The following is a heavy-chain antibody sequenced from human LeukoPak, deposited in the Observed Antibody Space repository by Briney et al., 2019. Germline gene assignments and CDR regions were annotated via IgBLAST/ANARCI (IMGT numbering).Heavy chain of an antibody. CDR1: GGSFSGYY. J-gene: IGHJ5*02. V-gene: IGHV4-34*01. CDR3: ARAYTIDTVTKGLDNWFDP. CDR2: INHSGST. D-gene: IGHD4-17*01. Sequence: SETLSLTCAVYGGSFSGYYWSWIRQPPGKGLEWIGEINHSGSTNYNPSLESRVTISVDTSKNQFSLKLSSVTAADTAVYYCARAYTIDTVTKGLDNWFDPWGQGTLVTVSS.